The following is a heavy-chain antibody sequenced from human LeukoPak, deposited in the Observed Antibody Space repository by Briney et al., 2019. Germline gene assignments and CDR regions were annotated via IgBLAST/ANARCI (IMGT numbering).Heavy chain of an antibody. CDR2: IIPILGIA. V-gene: IGHV1-69*04. J-gene: IGHJ4*02. Sequence: ASVKVSCKASGGTFSSYAISWVRQAPGQGLKWVGRIIPILGIANYAQKFQGRVTITADKSTSTAYMELSSLRSEDTAVYYCASVGGYYYGSLDYWGQGTLVTVSS. CDR1: GGTFSSYA. D-gene: IGHD3-3*01. CDR3: ASVGGYYYGSLDY.